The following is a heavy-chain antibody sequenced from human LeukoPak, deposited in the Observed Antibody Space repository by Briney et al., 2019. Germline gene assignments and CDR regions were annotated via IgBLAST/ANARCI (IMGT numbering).Heavy chain of an antibody. CDR3: ARDQEYYYDSSGYYSFDY. J-gene: IGHJ4*02. CDR2: INPNSGGT. CDR1: GYTFTGYY. D-gene: IGHD3-22*01. V-gene: IGHV1-2*06. Sequence: ASVKVSCKASGYTFTGYYMHWVRQAPGQGLEWMGRINPNSGGTNYAQKFQGRVTITRDTSASTAYMELSSLRSEDTAVYYCARDQEYYYDSSGYYSFDYWGQGTLVTVSS.